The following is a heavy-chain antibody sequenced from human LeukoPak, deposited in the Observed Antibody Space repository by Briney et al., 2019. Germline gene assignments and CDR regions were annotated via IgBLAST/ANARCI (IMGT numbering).Heavy chain of an antibody. J-gene: IGHJ4*02. CDR2: IYYSGST. CDR3: ARHGRDGYNWIDY. CDR1: GGSISSYY. D-gene: IGHD5-24*01. Sequence: TSETLSLTCTVSGGSISSYYWSWIRQPPGKGLEWIGYIYYSGSTNYNPSLKSRVTISVDTSKNQFSLKLSSVTAADTAVYYCARHGRDGYNWIDYWGQGTLVTVSS. V-gene: IGHV4-59*08.